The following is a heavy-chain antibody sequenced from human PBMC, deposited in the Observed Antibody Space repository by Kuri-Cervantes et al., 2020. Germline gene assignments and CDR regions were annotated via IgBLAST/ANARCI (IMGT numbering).Heavy chain of an antibody. CDR2: ISYDGSNK. CDR1: GFTFSSYG. CDR3: AREGQAGYYGSGSYNPPADY. J-gene: IGHJ4*02. D-gene: IGHD3-10*01. V-gene: IGHV3-30*03. Sequence: GGSLRLSCAASGFTFSSYGMHWVRQAPGKGLGWVAVISYDGSNKYYADSVKGRFTISRDNSKNTLYLQMNSLRAEDTAVYYCAREGQAGYYGSGSYNPPADYWGQGTLVTVSS.